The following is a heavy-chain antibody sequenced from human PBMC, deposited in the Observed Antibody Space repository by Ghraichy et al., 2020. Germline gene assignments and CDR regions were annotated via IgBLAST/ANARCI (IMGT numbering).Heavy chain of an antibody. CDR1: GYTLTELS. V-gene: IGHV1-24*01. Sequence: ASVKVSCKVSGYTLTELSMHWVRQAPGKGLEWMGGFDPEDGETIYAQKFQGRVTMTEDTSTDTAYMELSSLRSEDTAVYYCATGRIAAAAGWLTPLDYWGQGTLVTVSS. D-gene: IGHD6-13*01. CDR2: FDPEDGET. J-gene: IGHJ4*02. CDR3: ATGRIAAAAGWLTPLDY.